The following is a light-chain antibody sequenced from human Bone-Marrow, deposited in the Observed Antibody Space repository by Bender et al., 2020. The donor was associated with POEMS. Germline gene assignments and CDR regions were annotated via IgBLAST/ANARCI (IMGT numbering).Light chain of an antibody. CDR3: GTWDNSLSAYV. CDR2: NSD. J-gene: IGLJ1*01. V-gene: IGLV1-44*01. Sequence: QSVLTQPPSASATPGQRVTISCSRSASDRGTTPINWYQHLPGTAPKLIIYNSDQRPSGVPDRFSGSMSGTSASLAISGLQTGDEADYYCGTWDNSLSAYVFGTGTKVTVL. CDR1: ASDRGTTP.